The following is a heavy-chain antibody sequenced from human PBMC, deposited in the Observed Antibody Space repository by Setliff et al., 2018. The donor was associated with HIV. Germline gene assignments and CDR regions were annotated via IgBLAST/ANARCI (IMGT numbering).Heavy chain of an antibody. J-gene: IGHJ4*02. Sequence: GASVKVSCKASGYTFTGYYIHWVRQAPGQGLQWMGWINPSSGGTNYAQKFQGRVTMTRDTSIYTAYMELSRLRSDDTALYYCARAYTSGWYLELGLSYFDSWGQGTLVTVSS. D-gene: IGHD6-19*01. CDR2: INPSSGGT. CDR1: GYTFTGYY. CDR3: ARAYTSGWYLELGLSYFDS. V-gene: IGHV1-2*02.